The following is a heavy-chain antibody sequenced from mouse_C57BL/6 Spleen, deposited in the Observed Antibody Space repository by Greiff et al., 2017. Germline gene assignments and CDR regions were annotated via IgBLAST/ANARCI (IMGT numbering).Heavy chain of an antibody. Sequence: QVQLQQPGAELARPGSSVKLSCKASGYTFTSYWMDWVKQRPGQGLEWIGNIYPSDSETHYNQKFKDKATLTVDKSSSTAYMQLSSLTSEDSAVYYCARRSYGSSYGYAMDYWGQGTSVTVSS. CDR2: IYPSDSET. D-gene: IGHD1-1*01. CDR3: ARRSYGSSYGYAMDY. J-gene: IGHJ4*01. CDR1: GYTFTSYW. V-gene: IGHV1-61*01.